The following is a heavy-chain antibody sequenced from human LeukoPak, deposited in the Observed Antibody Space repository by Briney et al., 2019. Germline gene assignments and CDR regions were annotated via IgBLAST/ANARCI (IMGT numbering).Heavy chain of an antibody. CDR2: ISYDGSNK. CDR3: AKDRGIQLWLQGRNLFGY. J-gene: IGHJ4*02. V-gene: IGHV3-30-3*01. CDR1: GFTFSSYA. D-gene: IGHD5-18*01. Sequence: GRSLRLSCAASGFTFSSYAMHWVRQAPGKGLEWVAVISYDGSNKYYADSVKGRFTISRDNSKNTLYLQTNSLRAEDTAVYYCAKDRGIQLWLQGRNLFGYWGQGTLVTVSS.